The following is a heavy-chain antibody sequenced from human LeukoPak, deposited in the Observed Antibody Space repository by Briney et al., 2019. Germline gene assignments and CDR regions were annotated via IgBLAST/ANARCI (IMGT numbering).Heavy chain of an antibody. Sequence: PSETLSLTCTVSGGTVSSYYWSWLRPPAGKGLEWIGRTYTSGSTNYSPTLKSRVTMSVDTSKSQVSLKLSSATAADTAVYYCARDWSSTSCYVAVWGQGTTVTVSS. CDR2: TYTSGST. D-gene: IGHD2-2*01. V-gene: IGHV4-4*07. CDR1: GGTVSSYY. J-gene: IGHJ6*02. CDR3: ARDWSSTSCYVAV.